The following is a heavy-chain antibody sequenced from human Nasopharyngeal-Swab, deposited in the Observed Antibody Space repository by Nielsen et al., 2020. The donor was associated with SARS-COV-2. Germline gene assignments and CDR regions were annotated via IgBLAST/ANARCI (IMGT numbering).Heavy chain of an antibody. V-gene: IGHV3-23*01. CDR2: ISGSGGST. CDR1: GFTFSSYA. J-gene: IGHJ4*02. D-gene: IGHD3-3*01. CDR3: AKDNSPFPVHYDFWSGPTYFDY. Sequence: LSLTCAASGFTFSSYAMSWVRKAPGKGLEWVSAISGSGGSTYYADSVKGRFTISRDNSKNTLYLQMNNLRAEDTAVYYCAKDNSPFPVHYDFWSGPTYFDYWGQGTLVTVSS.